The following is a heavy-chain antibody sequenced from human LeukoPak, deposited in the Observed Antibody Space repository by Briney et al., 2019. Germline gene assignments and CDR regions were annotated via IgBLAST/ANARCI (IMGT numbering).Heavy chain of an antibody. CDR1: GGSIGSSAYS. J-gene: IGHJ4*02. D-gene: IGHD3-10*01. CDR2: ISYTGTT. Sequence: SETLSLTCTVSGGSIGSSAYSWGWIRQPPGKGLEWIGSISYTGTTYYNPSLKTRATISLDTSKNQFSLKLISVTAADTALYYCAREGPHGSGIYYNPLDYWGQGALVIVSS. CDR3: AREGPHGSGIYYNPLDY. V-gene: IGHV4-39*02.